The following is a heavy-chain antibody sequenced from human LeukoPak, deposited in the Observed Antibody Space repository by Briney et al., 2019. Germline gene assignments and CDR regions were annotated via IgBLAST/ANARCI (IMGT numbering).Heavy chain of an antibody. J-gene: IGHJ4*02. D-gene: IGHD6-19*01. CDR2: INWNGGST. Sequence: GGSLRLSCVASGFRFDDYGMSWVRQAPGKGLEWVSGINWNGGSTGYADSVKGRFTISRDNAKNSLYLRVNSLRAEDTALYYCARGGSTGWYSFDYWGQGTLVTVSS. CDR3: ARGGSTGWYSFDY. V-gene: IGHV3-20*04. CDR1: GFRFDDYG.